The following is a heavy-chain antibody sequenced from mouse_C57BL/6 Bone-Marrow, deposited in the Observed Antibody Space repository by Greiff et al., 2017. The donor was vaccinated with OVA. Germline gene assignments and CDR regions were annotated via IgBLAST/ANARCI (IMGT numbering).Heavy chain of an antibody. CDR3: VSSLPHAMDY. CDR2: IRSKSNNYAT. D-gene: IGHD2-1*01. J-gene: IGHJ4*01. CDR1: GFSFNTYA. V-gene: IGHV10-1*01. Sequence: EVKLMESGGGLVQPKGSLKLSCAASGFSFNTYAMNWVRQAPGKGLEWVARIRSKSNNYATYYADSVKDRFTISRDDSESMLYLQMNNLKTEDTAMYYCVSSLPHAMDYWGQGTSVTVSS.